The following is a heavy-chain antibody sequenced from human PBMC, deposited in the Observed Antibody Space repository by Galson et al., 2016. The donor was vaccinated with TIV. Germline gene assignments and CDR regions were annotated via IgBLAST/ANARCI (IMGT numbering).Heavy chain of an antibody. D-gene: IGHD4-17*01. Sequence: SLTCSVSRGSVSSYHWTWIRQPPGKGLEWLGYIYYSGNTNYNYNPSLESRVTMSVDASRAQLSLELRSVTAADTAVYFCARAPYGENWYFDLWGRGTLVTVSS. V-gene: IGHV4-59*08. CDR3: ARAPYGENWYFDL. CDR2: IYYSGNTNY. CDR1: RGSVSSYH. J-gene: IGHJ2*01.